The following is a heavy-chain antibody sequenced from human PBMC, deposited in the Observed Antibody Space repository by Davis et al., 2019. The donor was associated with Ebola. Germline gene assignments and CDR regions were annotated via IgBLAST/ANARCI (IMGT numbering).Heavy chain of an antibody. J-gene: IGHJ4*02. CDR3: AKGNRVTYQYDSGDDY. D-gene: IGHD3-22*01. CDR2: ISGSGGNT. V-gene: IGHV3-23*01. Sequence: PGGSLRLSCGTSGFTFNSYGMNWVRQAPGKGLEWVSYISGSGGNTYYADSVKGRFTISRDNSKSTLYLQMNSLRVEDTAVYYCAKGNRVTYQYDSGDDYWGQGTLVTVSS. CDR1: GFTFNSYG.